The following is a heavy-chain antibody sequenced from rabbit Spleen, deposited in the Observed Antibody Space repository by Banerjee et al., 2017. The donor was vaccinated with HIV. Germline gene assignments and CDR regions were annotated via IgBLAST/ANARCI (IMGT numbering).Heavy chain of an antibody. CDR3: VREVAAKFGL. CDR1: GFSFSAGYY. J-gene: IGHJ4*01. Sequence: QSLEESGGDLVKPGASLTLTCTASGFSFSAGYYMCWVRQAPGKGLEWIGYIDPIFHLSTYATWVNGRFTISRDNAQNTVFLQMTSLTAADTATYFCVREVAAKFGLWGQGTLVTVS. D-gene: IGHD4-1*01. CDR2: IDPIFHLST. V-gene: IGHV1S40*01.